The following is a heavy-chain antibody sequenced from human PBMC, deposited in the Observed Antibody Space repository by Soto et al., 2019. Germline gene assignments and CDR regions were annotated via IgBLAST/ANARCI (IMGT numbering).Heavy chain of an antibody. V-gene: IGHV3-9*01. CDR1: GFTFDDYA. CDR3: AKDNDYGGYGDAFDI. CDR2: ISWNSGSI. J-gene: IGHJ3*02. D-gene: IGHD4-17*01. Sequence: EVQLVESGGGLVQPGRSLRLSCAASGFTFDDYAMHWVRQAPGKGLEWVSGISWNSGSIGYADSVKGRFTISRDNAKNSLYLQMNSLRAEDTALYYCAKDNDYGGYGDAFDIWGQGTMVTVSS.